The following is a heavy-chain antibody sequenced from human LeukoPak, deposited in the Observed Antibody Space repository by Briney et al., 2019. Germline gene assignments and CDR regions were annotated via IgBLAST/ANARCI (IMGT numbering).Heavy chain of an antibody. CDR2: IYYSGST. Sequence: SETLSLTCTVSGGSISSSSYYWGWIRQPPGKGLEWIGSIYYSGSTYYNPSLKSRVTISVDTSKNQFSLKLSSVTAADTAVYYCARPVVVAANVGFDPWGQGTLVTVSS. CDR1: GGSISSSSYY. V-gene: IGHV4-39*01. D-gene: IGHD2-15*01. CDR3: ARPVVVAANVGFDP. J-gene: IGHJ5*02.